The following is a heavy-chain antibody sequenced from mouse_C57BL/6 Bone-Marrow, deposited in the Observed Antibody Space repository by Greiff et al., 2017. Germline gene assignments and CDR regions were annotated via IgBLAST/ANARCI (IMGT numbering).Heavy chain of an antibody. CDR2: INPYNGGT. J-gene: IGHJ2*01. CDR1: GYTFTDYY. D-gene: IGHD4-1*01. CDR3: ARSSWGSFDY. V-gene: IGHV1-19*01. Sequence: VQLQQSGPVLVKPGASVKMSCKASGYTFTDYYMNWVKQSHGKSLEWIGVINPYNGGTSYNQKFKGKATLTVDKSSSTAYMELNSLTSEDSAVYYFARSSWGSFDYWGQGTTLTVSS.